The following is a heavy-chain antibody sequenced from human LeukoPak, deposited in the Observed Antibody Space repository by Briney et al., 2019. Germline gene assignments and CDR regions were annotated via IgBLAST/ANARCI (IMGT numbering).Heavy chain of an antibody. Sequence: GGSLRLSCAASGFTFSNYGMNWVRQAPGKGLEWVSIISGSGGTTYYADSVEGRFTISRDNSKNTLYLQMNSLRAEDTAVYYCAKDRLRYCSGGNCYSPVDYWGQGTLVTVSS. D-gene: IGHD2-15*01. CDR2: ISGSGGTT. V-gene: IGHV3-23*01. J-gene: IGHJ4*02. CDR1: GFTFSNYG. CDR3: AKDRLRYCSGGNCYSPVDY.